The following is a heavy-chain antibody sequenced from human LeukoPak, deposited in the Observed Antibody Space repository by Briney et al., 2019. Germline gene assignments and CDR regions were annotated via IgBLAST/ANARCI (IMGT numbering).Heavy chain of an antibody. CDR1: GFTVSSNY. V-gene: IGHV4-59*05. CDR3: ASDRRRSDWVRVADD. J-gene: IGHJ4*02. D-gene: IGHD2-21*02. Sequence: GSLRLSCAASGFTVSSNYMSWVRQSPVKGLEWLGLMCYDGKVYYNPSLKSRVTVSVDSSKNQFFLELTSVTAADTAVYFCASDRRRSDWVRVADDWGQGTLVTVSS. CDR2: MCYDGKV.